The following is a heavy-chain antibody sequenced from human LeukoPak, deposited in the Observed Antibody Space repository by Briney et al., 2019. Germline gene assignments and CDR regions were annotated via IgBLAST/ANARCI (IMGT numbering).Heavy chain of an antibody. J-gene: IGHJ4*02. CDR3: ARDLGVAALDN. Sequence: GSLRLSCAASGFTFSSYWMHWVRQAPGKGLVWVSRINTDGSTISYADSVKGRFTISRDNAKNTLYLQMNSLRAEETAVYYCARDLGVAALDNWGQGTLVTVSS. CDR2: INTDGSTI. V-gene: IGHV3-74*01. D-gene: IGHD6-19*01. CDR1: GFTFSSYW.